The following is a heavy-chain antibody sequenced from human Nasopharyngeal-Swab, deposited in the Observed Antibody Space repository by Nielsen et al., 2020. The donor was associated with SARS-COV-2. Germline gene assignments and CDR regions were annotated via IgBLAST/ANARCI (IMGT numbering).Heavy chain of an antibody. CDR1: GVSITSQY. J-gene: IGHJ5*02. CDR2: ISHNSGT. V-gene: IGHV4-59*11. Sequence: ESLKISCTVSGVSITSQYWSWIRQPPGKGLEWIGYISHNSGTSYNPSLKSRVTMLMDTSRNQFSLRLRSVTAADTAVYYCAKEGATGWFDPWGQGTLVTVSS. CDR3: AKEGATGWFDP.